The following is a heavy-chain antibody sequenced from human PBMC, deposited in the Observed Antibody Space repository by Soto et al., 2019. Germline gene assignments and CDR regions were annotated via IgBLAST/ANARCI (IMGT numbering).Heavy chain of an antibody. CDR3: ARDRGYCSSTSCSYFDP. Sequence: GGSLRLSCAASGFTFSSYWMSWVRQAPGKGLEWVANIKQDGSEKYYVDSVKGRFTISRDNAKNSLYLQMNSLRAGDTAVYYCARDRGYCSSTSCSYFDPWVQGTLVTVSS. D-gene: IGHD2-2*01. CDR1: GFTFSSYW. J-gene: IGHJ5*02. V-gene: IGHV3-7*05. CDR2: IKQDGSEK.